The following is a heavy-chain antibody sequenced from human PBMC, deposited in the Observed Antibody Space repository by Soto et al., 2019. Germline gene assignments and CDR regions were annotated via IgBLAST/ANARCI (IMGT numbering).Heavy chain of an antibody. CDR1: GYSFTGNS. CDR3: AIDLTSVHPPVLRFLEGDAFDI. D-gene: IGHD3-3*01. Sequence: ASVKVSCKASGYSFTGNSMHWVRQAPGQGLEWMGWINPNNGDTNYAQKLQGRVTMTTDTSTSTAYMDLRSLRSDDTAVYYCAIDLTSVHPPVLRFLEGDAFDIWGQGTMVTVSS. V-gene: IGHV1-18*04. J-gene: IGHJ3*02. CDR2: INPNNGDT.